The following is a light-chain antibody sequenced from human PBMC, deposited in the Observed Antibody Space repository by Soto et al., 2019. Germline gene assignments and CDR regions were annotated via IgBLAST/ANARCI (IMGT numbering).Light chain of an antibody. CDR3: TSYTGRNNLI. Sequence: QSVLTQPPSASGSLGQSVTISCTGTSSDVGGYNYVSWYQQHPGKAPKLMIYEVSKRPSGVPDRFSGSKSGNTASLAVSGLQAEDEADYYCTSYTGRNNLIFGGGTKVTVL. CDR1: SSDVGGYNY. J-gene: IGLJ2*01. CDR2: EVS. V-gene: IGLV2-8*01.